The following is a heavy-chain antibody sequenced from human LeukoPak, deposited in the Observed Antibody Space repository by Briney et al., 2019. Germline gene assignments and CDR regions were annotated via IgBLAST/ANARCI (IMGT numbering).Heavy chain of an antibody. J-gene: IGHJ4*02. CDR3: ALRYSAY. V-gene: IGHV3-7*01. Sequence: GGSLRLSCAASGFSFSNYWMTWVRQAPGKGLEWVANINLHGSEEYYVDSVEGRFTISRDNAKNSLYLQMNSLRAEDTAVYYCALRYSAYWGQGTLVTVSP. CDR2: INLHGSEE. D-gene: IGHD5-12*01. CDR1: GFSFSNYW.